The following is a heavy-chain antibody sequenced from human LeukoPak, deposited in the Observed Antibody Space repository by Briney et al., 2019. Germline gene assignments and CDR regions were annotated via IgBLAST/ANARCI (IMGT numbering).Heavy chain of an antibody. J-gene: IGHJ4*02. V-gene: IGHV1-69*01. D-gene: IGHD2/OR15-2a*01. CDR2: IIPVFGTP. CDR1: GGSFRNSA. Sequence: ASVTVSCKASGGSFRNSAFVWVRQAPGQGLDWMGGIIPVFGTPNYADNFQDRVTIRADESTNTAYLDLSSLRSEDTAVYFCAILGDGRIGMGLLGSFDYWGQGTLVIVSP. CDR3: AILGDGRIGMGLLGSFDY.